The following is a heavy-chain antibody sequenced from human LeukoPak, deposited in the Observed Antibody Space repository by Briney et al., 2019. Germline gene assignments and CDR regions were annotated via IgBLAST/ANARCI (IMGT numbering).Heavy chain of an antibody. CDR2: INPNSGGT. Sequence: ASVKVSCKTSGYTFTNYDINWVRQAPGQGLEWMGWINPNSGGTNYAQKFQGRVTMTRDTSISTAYMELSRLRSDDTAVYYCARRCYDYVWGSYRPDGAFDIWGQGTMVTVSS. CDR3: ARRCYDYVWGSYRPDGAFDI. J-gene: IGHJ3*02. CDR1: GYTFTNYD. D-gene: IGHD3-16*02. V-gene: IGHV1-2*02.